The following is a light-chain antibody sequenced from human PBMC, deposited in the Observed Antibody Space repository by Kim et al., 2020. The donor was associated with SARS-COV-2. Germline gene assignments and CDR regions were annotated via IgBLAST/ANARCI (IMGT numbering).Light chain of an antibody. V-gene: IGKV3-20*01. CDR3: QQYGSSPLT. J-gene: IGKJ4*01. Sequence: EIVLTQSPGTLSLSPGERATLSCRASQSGTNTYLALYQHKPGQSLRLLIYGVSSRATGIPDRFSGSVSGTDFTLTISRLEPEDFAVYYCQQYGSSPLTFGGGTKVDIK. CDR1: QSGTNTY. CDR2: GVS.